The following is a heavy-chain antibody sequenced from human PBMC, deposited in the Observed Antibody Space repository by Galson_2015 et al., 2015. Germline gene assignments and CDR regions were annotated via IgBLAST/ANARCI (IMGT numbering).Heavy chain of an antibody. V-gene: IGHV3-30-3*01. CDR3: ARVKRGYTDTLIAWSFDY. J-gene: IGHJ4*02. Sequence: SLRLSCAASGFTFSSYAMHWVRQAPGKGLEWVAVISYDGSNKYYADSVKGRFTISRDNSKNTLYLQMNSVRAEDTAVYYCARVKRGYTDTLIAWSFDYWGQGTLVTVSS. CDR1: GFTFSSYA. CDR2: ISYDGSNK. D-gene: IGHD2-21*01.